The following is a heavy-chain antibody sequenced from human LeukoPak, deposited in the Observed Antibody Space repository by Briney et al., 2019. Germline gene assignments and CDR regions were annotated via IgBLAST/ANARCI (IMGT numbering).Heavy chain of an antibody. J-gene: IGHJ3*02. Sequence: PSETLSLTCGVSGGSISGTNWWSWVRQPPGQGLEWIGYIYYNGNTYSNPSLKSRLTISGDTSKNQFSLKLSSVTAADTAVYYCVRNFDSYNAFDIWGQGTMVTVSS. CDR3: VRNFDSYNAFDI. CDR2: IYYNGNT. D-gene: IGHD3-22*01. CDR1: GGSISGTNW. V-gene: IGHV4-31*11.